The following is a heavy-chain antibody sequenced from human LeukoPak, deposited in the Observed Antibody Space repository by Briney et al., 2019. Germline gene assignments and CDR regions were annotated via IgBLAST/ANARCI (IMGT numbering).Heavy chain of an antibody. D-gene: IGHD3-22*01. J-gene: IGHJ4*02. Sequence: GGSLRLSCAASGFTFKLYAMSWVRQAPGKGLEWVSSISGGGSRTYYADFVKGRFTISRDNFKSTLSLQIDNLRDEDTAVYYCAKGDSSDYNFYLDIWGQGTLVTVSS. V-gene: IGHV3-23*01. CDR2: ISGGGSRT. CDR1: GFTFKLYA. CDR3: AKGDSSDYNFYLDI.